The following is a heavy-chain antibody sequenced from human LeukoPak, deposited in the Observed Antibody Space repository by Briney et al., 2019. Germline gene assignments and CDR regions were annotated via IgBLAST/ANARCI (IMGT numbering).Heavy chain of an antibody. J-gene: IGHJ3*02. CDR1: GFTFSSYS. V-gene: IGHV3-21*01. CDR2: ISSSSYI. CDR3: ARGMAIPGAFDI. D-gene: IGHD2-21*01. Sequence: KLGGSLRLSCAASGFTFSSYSMNWVRRAPGKGLEWVSSISSSSYIYYADSVKGRFTISRDNAKNSLYLQMNSLRAEDTAVYYCARGMAIPGAFDIWGQGTMVTVSS.